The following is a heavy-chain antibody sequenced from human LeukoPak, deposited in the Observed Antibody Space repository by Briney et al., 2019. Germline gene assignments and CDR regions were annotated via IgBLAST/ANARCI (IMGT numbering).Heavy chain of an antibody. CDR3: AREQSVLMVYAAPFDP. J-gene: IGHJ5*02. D-gene: IGHD2-8*01. CDR2: INHSGST. V-gene: IGHV4-34*01. Sequence: PSETLSLTCAVYGGSFSGYYWSWIRQPPGKGLEWIGEINHSGSTSYNPSLKSRVTISVDTSKNQFSLKLSSVTAADTAVYYCAREQSVLMVYAAPFDPWGQGTLVTVSS. CDR1: GGSFSGYY.